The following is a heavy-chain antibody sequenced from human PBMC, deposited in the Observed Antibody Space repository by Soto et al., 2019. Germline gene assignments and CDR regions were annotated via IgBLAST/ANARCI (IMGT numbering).Heavy chain of an antibody. CDR2: IHHSGVT. CDR3: ARETYGDYVGYFDP. CDR1: GDSITSSYW. Sequence: PSETLSLTCAVSGDSITSSYWSWLRQPPGKGLEWIADIHHSGVTNYNPSLKSRVIISLDRSKNQSSLQLNSMTAADTAVYYCARETYGDYVGYFDPWGQGTLVTVSS. V-gene: IGHV4-4*02. D-gene: IGHD4-17*01. J-gene: IGHJ5*02.